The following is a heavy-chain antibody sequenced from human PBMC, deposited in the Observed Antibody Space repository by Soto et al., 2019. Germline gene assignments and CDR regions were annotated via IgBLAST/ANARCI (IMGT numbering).Heavy chain of an antibody. J-gene: IGHJ6*02. V-gene: IGHV3-30*18. CDR1: GYTFSSYG. D-gene: IGHD1-26*01. CDR3: AKDGTTEGELYYYGMDV. Sequence: QVQLVESGGGVVQPGRSLRLSCAASGYTFSSYGMHWVRQAPGKGLEWVAVISYDGSNKYYADSVKGRFTISRDNSKNTLYLQMNSLRAEDTAVYYCAKDGTTEGELYYYGMDVWGQGTTVTVSS. CDR2: ISYDGSNK.